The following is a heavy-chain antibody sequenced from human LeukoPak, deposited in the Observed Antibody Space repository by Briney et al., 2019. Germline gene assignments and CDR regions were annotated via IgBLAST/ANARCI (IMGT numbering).Heavy chain of an antibody. Sequence: PSETLSLTCTVSGGSISTTNSYWGWIRQPPGKGLEWIGNVDSSGTSHYNPSLRSRVTISVDTSKSHLSLKLTSVTAADTALYYCARLIDYGRFYFYYYMDVWGKGTTVAVSS. V-gene: IGHV4-39*02. CDR3: ARLIDYGRFYFYYYMDV. CDR2: VDSSGTS. D-gene: IGHD4-17*01. J-gene: IGHJ6*03. CDR1: GGSISTTNSY.